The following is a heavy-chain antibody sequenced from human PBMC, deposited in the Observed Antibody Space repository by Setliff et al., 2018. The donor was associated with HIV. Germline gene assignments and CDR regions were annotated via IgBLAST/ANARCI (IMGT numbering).Heavy chain of an antibody. Sequence: PSETLSLTCAVSGGSISTNNWWTWVRQSPGKGLEWIGDIYHSGTTNYNPSLKSRVTILGDTSKNQFSLKLSSVTAADTAVYYCARHRVRDSWRGLGGTFDYWGQGTRVTVSS. V-gene: IGHV4-4*02. CDR3: ARHRVRDSWRGLGGTFDY. J-gene: IGHJ4*02. D-gene: IGHD3-3*01. CDR1: GGSISTNNW. CDR2: IYHSGTT.